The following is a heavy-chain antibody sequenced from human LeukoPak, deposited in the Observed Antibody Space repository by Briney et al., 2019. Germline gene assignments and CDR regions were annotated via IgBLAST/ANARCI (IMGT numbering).Heavy chain of an antibody. CDR2: INHSGST. Sequence: SETLSLTCAVYGGSFSGYYWSWIRQPPGKGLEWIGEINHSGSTNYNPSLTSRVTISVDTSKNQFSLRLSSVTPPDTPLSYSAGCSGYFIPPPFFDYWGQGTLVTVSS. J-gene: IGHJ4*02. CDR3: AGCSGYFIPPPFFDY. V-gene: IGHV4-34*01. CDR1: GGSFSGYY. D-gene: IGHD3-22*01.